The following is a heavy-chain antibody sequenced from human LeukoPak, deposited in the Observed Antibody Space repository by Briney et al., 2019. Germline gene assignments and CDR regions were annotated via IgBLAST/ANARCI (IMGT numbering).Heavy chain of an antibody. Sequence: SETLSLTCTVSGGSISSYYWSWIRQPAGKGLEWIGRIYTSGSTNYNPSLKSRVTMSVDTSKDQFSLKLSSVTAADTAVYYCARSSTPYYYYGMDVWGQGTTVTVSS. J-gene: IGHJ6*02. CDR3: ARSSTPYYYYGMDV. CDR1: GGSISSYY. CDR2: IYTSGST. D-gene: IGHD2/OR15-2a*01. V-gene: IGHV4-4*07.